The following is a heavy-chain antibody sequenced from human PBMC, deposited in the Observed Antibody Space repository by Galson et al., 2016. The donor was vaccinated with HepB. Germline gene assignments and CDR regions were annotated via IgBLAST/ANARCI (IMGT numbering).Heavy chain of an antibody. CDR1: GYSFDSYG. J-gene: IGHJ4*02. D-gene: IGHD3-3*01. V-gene: IGHV1-18*01. Sequence: SVKVSCKASGYSFDSYGIFWVRQAPGQGLEWMGWISPYNGNTKYEQKFQDRVTMTTDTSTTTAYMDMRSLGSDDTAVYFCARGDDFWSGYSPYNFWGQGTLVTVSS. CDR2: ISPYNGNT. CDR3: ARGDDFWSGYSPYNF.